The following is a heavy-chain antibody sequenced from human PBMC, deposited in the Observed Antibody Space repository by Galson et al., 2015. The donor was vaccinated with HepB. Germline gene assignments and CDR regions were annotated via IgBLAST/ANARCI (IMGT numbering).Heavy chain of an antibody. V-gene: IGHV1-2*06. Sequence: SVKVSCKASGYTFTGYYMHWVRQAPGQGLEWMGRINPNSGGTNYAQKFQGRVTMTRDTSISTAYMELSRLRSDDTAVYYCARGAYYYDSSDQELGDWFDPWGQGTLVTVSS. CDR2: INPNSGGT. J-gene: IGHJ5*02. CDR1: GYTFTGYY. CDR3: ARGAYYYDSSDQELGDWFDP. D-gene: IGHD3-22*01.